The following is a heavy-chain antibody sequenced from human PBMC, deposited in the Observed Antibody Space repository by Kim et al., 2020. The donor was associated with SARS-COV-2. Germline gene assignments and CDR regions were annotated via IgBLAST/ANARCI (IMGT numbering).Heavy chain of an antibody. CDR1: GFTFSNYA. J-gene: IGHJ4*02. CDR3: AKASGGALANYFDY. Sequence: GGSLRLSCVPSGFTFSNYAMGWVRQAPGKGLEWVSTISGGGGTTYYTHSVKGRFTISRDNSKNTLYLQMNSLRAADTAVYYCAKASGGALANYFDYWGQGTLVTVSS. D-gene: IGHD2-21*01. CDR2: ISGGGGTT. V-gene: IGHV3-23*01.